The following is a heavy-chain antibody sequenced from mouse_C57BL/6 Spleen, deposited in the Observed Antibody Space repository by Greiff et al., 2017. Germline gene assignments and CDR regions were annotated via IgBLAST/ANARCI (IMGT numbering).Heavy chain of an antibody. J-gene: IGHJ3*01. D-gene: IGHD1-1*01. V-gene: IGHV5-6*01. Sequence: EVKVVESGGDLVKPGGSLKLSCAASGFTFSSYGMSWVRQTPDKRLEWVATISSGGSYTYYPDSVKGRFTISRDNAKNTLYLQMSSLKSEDTAMYYCARQGLLRYPAWFAYWGQGTLVTVSA. CDR2: ISSGGSYT. CDR3: ARQGLLRYPAWFAY. CDR1: GFTFSSYG.